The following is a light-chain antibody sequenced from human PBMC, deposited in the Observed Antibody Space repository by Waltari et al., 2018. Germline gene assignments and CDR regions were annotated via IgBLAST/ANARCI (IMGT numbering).Light chain of an antibody. CDR2: EVS. V-gene: IGLV2-14*01. CDR1: SRDVGGYNS. Sequence: QSALTQPASMSGSPGQSITISCTGTSRDVGGYNSVPWYQQHPGKAPKLMIFEVSDRPSGISDRFSGSKSGNTASLTISGLQAEDEADYYCSSYTNSNTFVFGPGTKVTVL. J-gene: IGLJ1*01. CDR3: SSYTNSNTFV.